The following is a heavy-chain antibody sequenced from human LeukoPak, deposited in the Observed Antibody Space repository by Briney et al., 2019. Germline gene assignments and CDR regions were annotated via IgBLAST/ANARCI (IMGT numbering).Heavy chain of an antibody. CDR2: INPSGGRT. J-gene: IGHJ6*03. Sequence: ASVKVSCKASGYSFTNYFMHWVRQAPGQGLEWMGLINPSGGRTNYAQKFQDRVTMTRDMSTSTVYMELSSLRSEDTAVYYCARDHLSYAFPHFMDVWGKGTTVTVSS. V-gene: IGHV1-46*01. CDR1: GYSFTNYF. D-gene: IGHD3-16*01. CDR3: ARDHLSYAFPHFMDV.